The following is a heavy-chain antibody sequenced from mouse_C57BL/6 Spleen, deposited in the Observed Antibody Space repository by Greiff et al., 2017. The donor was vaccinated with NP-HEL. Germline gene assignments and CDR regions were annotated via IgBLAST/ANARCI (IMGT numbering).Heavy chain of an antibody. CDR2: ISYDGSN. CDR3: ARDQDYDPWDY. CDR1: GYSITSGYY. D-gene: IGHD1-1*01. V-gene: IGHV3-6*01. Sequence: EVKLQESGPGLVKPSQSLSLTCSVTGYSITSGYYWNWIRQFPGNKLEWMGYISYDGSNNYNPSLKNRISITRDTSKNQFFLKLNSVTTEDTATYYCARDQDYDPWDYWGQGTSVTVSS. J-gene: IGHJ4*01.